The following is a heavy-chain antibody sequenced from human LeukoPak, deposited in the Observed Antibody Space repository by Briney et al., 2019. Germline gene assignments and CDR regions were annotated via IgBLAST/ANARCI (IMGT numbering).Heavy chain of an antibody. J-gene: IGHJ6*02. CDR2: IYSGGST. Sequence: PGGSLRLSCAASGFTFSSYAMSWVRQAPGKGLEWVSVIYSGGSTYYADSVKGRFTISRDNSKNTLYLQMNSLRAEDTAVYYCAREPRLADGMDVWGQGTTVTVSS. D-gene: IGHD3-3*02. V-gene: IGHV3-53*01. CDR3: AREPRLADGMDV. CDR1: GFTFSSYA.